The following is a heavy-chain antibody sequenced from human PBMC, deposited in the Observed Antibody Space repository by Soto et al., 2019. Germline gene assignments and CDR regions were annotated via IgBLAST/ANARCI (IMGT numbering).Heavy chain of an antibody. D-gene: IGHD3-10*01. CDR1: GGSISSYY. CDR2: IYYSGST. V-gene: IGHV4-59*08. J-gene: IGHJ6*03. CDR3: AGHRYGSGNYYYYMDV. Sequence: SETLSLTCTVSGGSISSYYWSWIRQPPGKGLEWIGDIYYSGSTNYNPSLKSRVTISVDTSKNQFSLELSSVTAADTAVYYCAGHRYGSGNYYYYMDVWGKGTTVTVSS.